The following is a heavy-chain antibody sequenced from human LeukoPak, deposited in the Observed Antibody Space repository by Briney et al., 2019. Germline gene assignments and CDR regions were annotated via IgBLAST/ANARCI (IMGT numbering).Heavy chain of an antibody. D-gene: IGHD3-10*01. J-gene: IGHJ4*02. CDR3: AREDITMVRGVTPYFDY. V-gene: IGHV4-4*08. CDR2: IYTSGST. CDR1: GGSISSYY. Sequence: SETLSLTCTVSGGSISSYYWSWIRQPPGKGLEWIGRIYTSGSTNYNPSLKSRVTISVDTSKNQFSLKLSSVTAADTAVYYCAREDITMVRGVTPYFDYWGQGTLVTVPS.